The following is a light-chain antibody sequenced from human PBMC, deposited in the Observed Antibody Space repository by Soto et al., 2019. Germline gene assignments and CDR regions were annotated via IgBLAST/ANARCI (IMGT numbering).Light chain of an antibody. V-gene: IGKV3-15*01. CDR3: QQYNNWPPWT. J-gene: IGKJ1*01. Sequence: RVMTQSPATLSLSPGERAXXXXXXXQSVSTNVAWYQQKPGQAPRLLIYGASTRATDIPARFSGSGSGTDFTLTISSLQSEDFAVYYCQQYNNWPPWTFGQGTKVDIK. CDR2: GAS. CDR1: QSVSTN.